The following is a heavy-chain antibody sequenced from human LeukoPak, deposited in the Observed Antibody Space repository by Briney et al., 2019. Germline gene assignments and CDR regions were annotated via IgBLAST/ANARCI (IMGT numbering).Heavy chain of an antibody. CDR2: TSSSGDNT. V-gene: IGHV3-23*01. D-gene: IGHD4-17*01. J-gene: IGHJ4*02. CDR3: ARASTTMPNLLDN. CDR1: GFTFSNYA. Sequence: RGSLRLSCAASGFTFSNYAMSWVRQAPGKGLEWVSATSSSGDNTYYADSVKGRFTISRDNAKNTLYLQMNSLRAEDTAVYFCARASTTMPNLLDNWGQGTLVTVSS.